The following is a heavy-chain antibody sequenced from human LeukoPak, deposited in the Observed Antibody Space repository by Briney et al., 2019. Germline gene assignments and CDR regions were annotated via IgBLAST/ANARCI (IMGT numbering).Heavy chain of an antibody. D-gene: IGHD6-13*01. CDR2: IYYSGST. CDR1: GGSISSYY. Sequence: SETLSLTCTVSGGSISSYYWSWIRQPPGKGLEWIGYIYYSGSTSYNPSLKSRVTMLVDTSKKQFSLKLSSVTAADTAVYYCARYQTPIAAAGSRYAFDIWGQGQWSPSLQ. CDR3: ARYQTPIAAAGSRYAFDI. J-gene: IGHJ3*02. V-gene: IGHV4-59*01.